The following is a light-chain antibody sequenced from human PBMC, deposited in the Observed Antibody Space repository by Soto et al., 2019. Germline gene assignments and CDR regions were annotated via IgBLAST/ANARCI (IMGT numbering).Light chain of an antibody. CDR2: DNN. J-gene: IGLJ1*01. Sequence: QSVLTQPPSVSAAPGQKVTISCSGSSSNIGNNYVSWYQQLPGTAPKLLIYDNNKRPSGIPDRFSGSKSGTPATLGITGLQTGDEADYYCGTWDSSLSVYVFGTGTKV. CDR1: SSNIGNNY. CDR3: GTWDSSLSVYV. V-gene: IGLV1-51*01.